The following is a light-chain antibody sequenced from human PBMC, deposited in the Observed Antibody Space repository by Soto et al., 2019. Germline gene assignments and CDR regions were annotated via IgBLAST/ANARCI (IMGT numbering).Light chain of an antibody. J-gene: IGKJ3*01. CDR2: AAS. V-gene: IGKV1-8*01. CDR1: QGISSY. CDR3: QQYYSYPHT. Sequence: AIRMTQSPSSLSASTGDRVTITCRASQGISSYLAWYQQKPGKAPKLLIYAASTLQSGVPSRFSGSGSGTDFTLTISCLQSEDFATSYCQQYYSYPHTFGPGTKVDIK.